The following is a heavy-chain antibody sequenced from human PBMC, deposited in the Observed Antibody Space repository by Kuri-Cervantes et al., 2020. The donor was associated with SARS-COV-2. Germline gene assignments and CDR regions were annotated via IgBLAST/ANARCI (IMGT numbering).Heavy chain of an antibody. CDR3: ARLGIAAAGTGDY. CDR2: ISGSGDDT. D-gene: IGHD6-13*01. Sequence: GGSLRLSCAGSGFRFSTYAMSWVRQAPGKGLEWVSMISGSGDDTYYADSVKGRFTISRDNSKTTLYLRMNSLRAEDTAVYYCARLGIAAAGTGDYWGQGTLVTVSS. CDR1: GFRFSTYA. J-gene: IGHJ4*02. V-gene: IGHV3-23*01.